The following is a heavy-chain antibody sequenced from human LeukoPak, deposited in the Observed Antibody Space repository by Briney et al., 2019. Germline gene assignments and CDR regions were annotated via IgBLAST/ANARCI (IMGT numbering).Heavy chain of an antibody. CDR3: ARLAYCGGDCYPDAFDI. V-gene: IGHV3-21*05. D-gene: IGHD2-21*02. CDR2: ISTGTYI. CDR1: GFTFSRFE. Sequence: GGSLRLSCVASGFTFSRFEMNWVRQAPGKGLEWISHISTGTYIAYTDSVKGRFTISRDNAKNSLYLQMNSLRAEDTAVYYCARLAYCGGDCYPDAFDIWGQGTMVTVSS. J-gene: IGHJ3*02.